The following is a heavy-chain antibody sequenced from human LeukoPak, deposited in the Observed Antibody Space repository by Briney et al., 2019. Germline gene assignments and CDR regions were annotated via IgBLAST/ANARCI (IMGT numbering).Heavy chain of an antibody. Sequence: EASVKVSCKVSGYTLTELSMHWVRQAPGKGLEWMGGFDPEDGETIYAQKFQGRVTMTEDTSTDTAYMELSSLRSEDTAVYYCAGKYYDFWSGQTHYYYGMDVWGQGTTVTVSS. CDR2: FDPEDGET. CDR3: AGKYYDFWSGQTHYYYGMDV. J-gene: IGHJ6*02. CDR1: GYTLTELS. V-gene: IGHV1-24*01. D-gene: IGHD3-3*01.